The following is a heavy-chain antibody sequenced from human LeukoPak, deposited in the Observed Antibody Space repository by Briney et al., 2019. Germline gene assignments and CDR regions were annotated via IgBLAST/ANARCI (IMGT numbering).Heavy chain of an antibody. V-gene: IGHV3-9*01. D-gene: IGHD3-22*01. CDR1: GFTFDDYA. CDR3: AKDYDSSGYYYTRDAFDI. CDR2: ISWNSGSI. J-gene: IGHJ3*02. Sequence: SLRLSCAASGFTFDDYAMHWVRQAPGKGLEWVSGISWNSGSIGYADSVKGRFTISRDNAKNSLYLQMNSLRAEDTALYYCAKDYDSSGYYYTRDAFDIWGQGTMVTVSS.